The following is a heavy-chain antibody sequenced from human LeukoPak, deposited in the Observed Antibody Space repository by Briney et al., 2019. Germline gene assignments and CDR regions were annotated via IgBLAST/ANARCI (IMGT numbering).Heavy chain of an antibody. CDR2: IYYSGST. Sequence: SETLSLTCNVSGGSMSTYYWSWIRQPPGKGLEWIGYIYYSGSTTYTPSLKSRVTISVDTSKNQLSLRLSSVPAADTAVYYCARHVSYRGWFDSWGQGTLVTVSS. CDR1: GGSMSTYY. J-gene: IGHJ5*01. CDR3: ARHVSYRGWFDS. V-gene: IGHV4-59*08. D-gene: IGHD2-2*01.